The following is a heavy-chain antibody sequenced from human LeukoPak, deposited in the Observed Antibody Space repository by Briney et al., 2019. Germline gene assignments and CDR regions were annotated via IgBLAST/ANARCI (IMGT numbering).Heavy chain of an antibody. CDR2: IYHSGST. Sequence: PSQTLSLTCTVSGGSISSGGYYWSWIRQPPEKGLEWIGYIYHSGSTYYNPSLRSRVTISVDRSKNQFSLKLSSVTAADTAVYYCARARGTWELPSAFDYWGQGTLVTVSS. J-gene: IGHJ4*02. CDR1: GGSISSGGYY. D-gene: IGHD1-26*01. CDR3: ARARGTWELPSAFDY. V-gene: IGHV4-30-2*01.